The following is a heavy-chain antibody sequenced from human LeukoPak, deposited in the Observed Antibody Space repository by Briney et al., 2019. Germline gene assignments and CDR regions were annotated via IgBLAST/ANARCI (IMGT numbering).Heavy chain of an antibody. Sequence: SETLSLTCTVSGGSISSYYWSWIRQPPGKGLEWIGYIYYSGSTNYNPSLKSRVTISVDTSKNQFSLKLSSVTAADTAVYHCARDSPYSSGWGEGRYFDLWGRGTLVTVSS. J-gene: IGHJ2*01. CDR2: IYYSGST. CDR1: GGSISSYY. D-gene: IGHD6-19*01. V-gene: IGHV4-59*01. CDR3: ARDSPYSSGWGEGRYFDL.